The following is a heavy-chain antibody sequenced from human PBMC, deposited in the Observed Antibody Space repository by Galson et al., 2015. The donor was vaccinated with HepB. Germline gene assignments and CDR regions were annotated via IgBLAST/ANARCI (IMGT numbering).Heavy chain of an antibody. CDR1: GFTFSDYY. Sequence: SLRLSCAASGFTFSDYYMSWIRQAPGKGLEWVSYISSSSSYTNYADSVKGRFTISRDNAKNSLYLQMNSLRAEDTAVYYCARLLWFGLYYFDYWGQGTLVTVSS. V-gene: IGHV3-11*06. J-gene: IGHJ4*02. D-gene: IGHD3-10*01. CDR3: ARLLWFGLYYFDY. CDR2: ISSSSSYT.